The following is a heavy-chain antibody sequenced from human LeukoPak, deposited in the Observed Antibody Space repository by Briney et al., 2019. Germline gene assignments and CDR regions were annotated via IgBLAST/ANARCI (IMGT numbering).Heavy chain of an antibody. CDR3: ARRYGSGSSGTFDY. CDR2: IYTSGST. V-gene: IGHV4-59*10. D-gene: IGHD3-10*01. J-gene: IGHJ4*02. Sequence: SETLSLTCAVYGGSFSGYYWSWIRQSPGKGLEWIGRIYTSGSTNYNPSLKSRVTISLDTSKNQFSLKLSSVTAADTAVYYCARRYGSGSSGTFDYWGQGTLVTVSS. CDR1: GGSFSGYY.